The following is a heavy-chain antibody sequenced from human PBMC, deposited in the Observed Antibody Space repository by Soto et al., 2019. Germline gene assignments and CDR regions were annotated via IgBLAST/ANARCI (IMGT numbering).Heavy chain of an antibody. CDR3: AKEIVGAINY. D-gene: IGHD1-26*01. CDR1: GFTFDDYA. Sequence: EVQLVESGGGLVQPGRSLRLSCAASGFTFDDYAMHWVRQAPGKGLEWVSCISWNSGKIGYADSVKGRFTISRDNANNSLYLQMNSLRPEDTAFYYCAKEIVGAINYWGQGTLVTVSS. CDR2: ISWNSGKI. J-gene: IGHJ4*02. V-gene: IGHV3-9*01.